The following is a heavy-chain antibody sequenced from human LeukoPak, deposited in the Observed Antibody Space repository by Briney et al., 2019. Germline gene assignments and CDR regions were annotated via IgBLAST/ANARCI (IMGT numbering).Heavy chain of an antibody. CDR1: GYTFTSYG. J-gene: IGHJ6*02. CDR3: ARRMLGYCSSTSCYAGYYYYGMDV. V-gene: IGHV1-18*01. CDR2: ISAYNGNT. D-gene: IGHD2-2*01. Sequence: ASVKVSCKASGYTFTSYGISWVRQAPGQGLEWMGWISAYNGNTNYAQKLQGRVTMTTDTFTSTAYMELRSLRSDDTAVYYCARRMLGYCSSTSCYAGYYYYGMDVWGQGTTVTVSS.